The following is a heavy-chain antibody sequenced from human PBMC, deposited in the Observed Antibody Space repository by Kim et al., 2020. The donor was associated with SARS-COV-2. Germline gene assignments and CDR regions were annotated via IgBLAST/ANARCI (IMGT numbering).Heavy chain of an antibody. J-gene: IGHJ6*02. CDR3: ARDSDTGMDV. Sequence: PYYNPSLKRRVTLSVDTSKNQFSLRLSFVTAADTAVYYCARDSDTGMDVWGQRTTVTVSS. CDR2: P. D-gene: IGHD5-18*01. V-gene: IGHV4-31*02.